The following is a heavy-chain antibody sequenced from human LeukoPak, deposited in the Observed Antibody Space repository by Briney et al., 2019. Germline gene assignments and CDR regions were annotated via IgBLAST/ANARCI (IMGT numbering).Heavy chain of an antibody. D-gene: IGHD2-15*01. J-gene: IGHJ5*02. Sequence: QTGGSLRLSCAASGFTFSSYSMNWVRQAPGKGLEWVSYISSSSSTIYYADSVKGRFTISRDNAKNTLYLQMNSLRADDTAVYYCAKGFVVVVSATQSSWFDPWGQGTLVTVCS. CDR2: ISSSSSTI. V-gene: IGHV3-48*01. CDR3: AKGFVVVVSATQSSWFDP. CDR1: GFTFSSYS.